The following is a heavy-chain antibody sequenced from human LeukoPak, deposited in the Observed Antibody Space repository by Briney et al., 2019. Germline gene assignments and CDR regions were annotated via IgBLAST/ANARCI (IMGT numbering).Heavy chain of an antibody. J-gene: IGHJ6*02. CDR1: GYTFTGYY. CDR2: INPNSGGT. CDR3: ATVYYYDSSGQNRKDYYYGMDV. D-gene: IGHD3-22*01. V-gene: IGHV1-2*02. Sequence: ASVKVSCKASGYTFTGYYMHWVRQAPGQGLEWMGWINPNSGGTNYAQKFQGRVTMTRDTSISTAYMELSRLRSDDTAVYYCATVYYYDSSGQNRKDYYYGMDVWGQGTTVTVSS.